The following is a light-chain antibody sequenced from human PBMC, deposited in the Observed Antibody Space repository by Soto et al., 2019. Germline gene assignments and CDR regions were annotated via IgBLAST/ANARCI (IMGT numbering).Light chain of an antibody. CDR3: SAWDDSLSGPV. CDR2: STD. V-gene: IGLV1-47*02. Sequence: SVLTQPPSASGTPGQRVTISCSGSTSNIGTNYIYWYQQLPGTAPKLVVYSTDRRPSGVPGRFSGSKSGTSAFLAITGLRSEDEANYYCSAWDDSLSGPVFGGGTKLTVL. J-gene: IGLJ2*01. CDR1: TSNIGTNY.